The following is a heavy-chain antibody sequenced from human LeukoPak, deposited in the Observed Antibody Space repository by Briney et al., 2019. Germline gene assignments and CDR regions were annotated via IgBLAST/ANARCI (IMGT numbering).Heavy chain of an antibody. CDR2: IYYSGST. Sequence: SQTLSLTCTVSGGSISSSSYYWGWIRQPPGKGLEWIGSIYYSGSTYYNPSLKSRVTISVDTSKNQFSLKLSSVTAADTAVYYCARDFPMMTTVTPLNWFDPWGQGTLVTVSS. J-gene: IGHJ5*02. CDR3: ARDFPMMTTVTPLNWFDP. CDR1: GGSISSSSYY. V-gene: IGHV4-39*07. D-gene: IGHD4-11*01.